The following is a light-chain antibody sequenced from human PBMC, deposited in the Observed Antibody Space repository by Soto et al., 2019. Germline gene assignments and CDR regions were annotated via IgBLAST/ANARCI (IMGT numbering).Light chain of an antibody. J-gene: IGLJ2*01. Sequence: QSALTQPRSVSGSPGQSVTISCTGTSSDVGGYHYVSWYQQHPGKAPKLMIFDVTKRPPGVPDRFSGSKSGNTASLTISGLQAEDEANYYCCSYAGSYTVVFGGGTKLTVL. CDR3: CSYAGSYTVV. V-gene: IGLV2-11*01. CDR1: SSDVGGYHY. CDR2: DVT.